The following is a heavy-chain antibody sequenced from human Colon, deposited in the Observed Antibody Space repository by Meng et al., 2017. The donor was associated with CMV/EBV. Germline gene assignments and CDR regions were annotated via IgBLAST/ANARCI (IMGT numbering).Heavy chain of an antibody. CDR2: TFSSGST. D-gene: IGHD5/OR15-5a*01. CDR3: ARASTFHYWYFDL. J-gene: IGHJ2*01. Sequence: SGRSITSEDYQWSWIRQAPGKGLQWVGNTFSSGSTYYHPSLESRLSISLDTSRNQFFLNLTSVTAADTAVYYCARASTFHYWYFDLWGRGTLVTVSS. CDR1: GRSITSEDYQ. V-gene: IGHV4-30-4*01.